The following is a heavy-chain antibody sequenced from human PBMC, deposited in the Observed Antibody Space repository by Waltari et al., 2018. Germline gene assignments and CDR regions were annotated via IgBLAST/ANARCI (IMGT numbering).Heavy chain of an antibody. Sequence: QVQLQQWGAGLLKPSETLSLTCAVYGGSFSGYYWSWIRQPPGKGLEWIGEINHSGSTNYNPPLKSRVTISVDTSKNQFSLKLSSVTAADTAVYYCARGLFGNPIWFDPWGQGTLVTVSS. CDR3: ARGLFGNPIWFDP. CDR2: INHSGST. J-gene: IGHJ5*02. CDR1: GGSFSGYY. D-gene: IGHD3-10*01. V-gene: IGHV4-34*01.